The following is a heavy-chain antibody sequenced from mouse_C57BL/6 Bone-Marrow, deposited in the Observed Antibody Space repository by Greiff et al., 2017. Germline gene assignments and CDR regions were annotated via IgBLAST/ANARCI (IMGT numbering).Heavy chain of an antibody. CDR2: INPGSGGT. CDR3: AKLGPYYYAMDY. J-gene: IGHJ4*01. D-gene: IGHD4-1*01. CDR1: GYAFTNYL. Sequence: QVQLQQSGAELVRPGTSVKVSCKASGYAFTNYLIEWVKQRPGQGLEWIGVINPGSGGTNYNEKFKGKATLTADKSSSTAYMAPSSLTSEDSAVYFCAKLGPYYYAMDYWSQGTSVTVSS. V-gene: IGHV1-54*01.